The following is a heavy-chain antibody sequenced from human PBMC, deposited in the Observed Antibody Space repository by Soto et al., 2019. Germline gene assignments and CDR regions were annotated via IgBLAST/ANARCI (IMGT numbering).Heavy chain of an antibody. J-gene: IGHJ6*02. D-gene: IGHD4-17*01. CDR1: RYNFHPYW. V-gene: IGHV5-51*01. CDR3: ARPTDYHYGMQV. Sequence: GESLTISFTCSRYNFHPYWIARVRQMPGKGLEWMGFIYPHDSDTRYSPSFRGQVTISADKSINTAYLQWTSLKASDTAIYFCARPTDYHYGMQVWGQGTTVTVSS. CDR2: IYPHDSDT.